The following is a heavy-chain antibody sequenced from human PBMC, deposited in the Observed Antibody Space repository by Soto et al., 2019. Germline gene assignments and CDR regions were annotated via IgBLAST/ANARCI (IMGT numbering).Heavy chain of an antibody. J-gene: IGHJ4*02. V-gene: IGHV3-23*01. CDR2: ISGDGGST. CDR3: AKNTFFDY. CDR1: GFTFSRYA. Sequence: EVQLLESGGGLVQPGGSLRLSCAASGFTFSRYAMSWVRQAPGKGLEWVSGISGDGGSTYNANSVKGRSTISRDNSKNTVYLQMNSLRAEDTAVYYCAKNTFFDYWGQGTLVTVSS.